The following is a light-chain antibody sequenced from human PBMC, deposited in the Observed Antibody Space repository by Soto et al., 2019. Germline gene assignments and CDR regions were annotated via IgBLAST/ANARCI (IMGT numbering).Light chain of an antibody. CDR2: WAS. CDR1: QSVLYSSNNRNY. J-gene: IGKJ4*01. CDR3: QQYYSTPFA. Sequence: DIVMTQSPDSLAVSLGERATISCNSSQSVLYSSNNRNYLAWYQQKPRQPPNLLIYWASTRESGVPDRFSGSGSGTGFPLTLRRLAGEDGGIYYCQQYYSTPFAFGGGTKVEIK. V-gene: IGKV4-1*01.